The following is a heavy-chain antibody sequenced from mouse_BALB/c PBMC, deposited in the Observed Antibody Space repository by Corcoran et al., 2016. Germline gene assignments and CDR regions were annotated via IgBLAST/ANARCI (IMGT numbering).Heavy chain of an antibody. CDR3: ARGYDRYGYYAMDY. D-gene: IGHD2-14*01. J-gene: IGHJ4*01. CDR2: INPYNDGT. CDR1: GYTFTSYV. V-gene: IGHV1S136*01. Sequence: EVQLQQSGPELVKPGASVKMSCKASGYTFTSYVMHWVKQKPGQGLEWIGYINPYNDGTKYNEKFKGKATLTSDKSSSTAYMELSSLTSEDSAVYYCARGYDRYGYYAMDYWGQGTSVTVSS.